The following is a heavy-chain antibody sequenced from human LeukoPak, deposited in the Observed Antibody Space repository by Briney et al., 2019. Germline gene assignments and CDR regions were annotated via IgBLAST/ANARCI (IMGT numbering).Heavy chain of an antibody. Sequence: GGSLRLSCSASGFIFSNYSMNWVRQAPGKGLEWVSYISSSGRTKYYADHLRGRFTISRDNAKNSLYLQMNSLRAEDTAVYYCARGPTVGGVHIDNWGQGTLLTVSS. CDR3: ARGPTVGGVHIDN. D-gene: IGHD2-15*01. CDR2: ISSSGRTK. CDR1: GFIFSNYS. V-gene: IGHV3-48*01. J-gene: IGHJ4*02.